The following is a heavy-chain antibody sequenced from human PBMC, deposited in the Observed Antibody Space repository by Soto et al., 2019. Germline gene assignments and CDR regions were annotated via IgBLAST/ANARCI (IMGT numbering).Heavy chain of an antibody. CDR3: ARTYIGSSGLWFDP. J-gene: IGHJ5*02. CDR2: IYSGGNT. D-gene: IGHD1-26*01. V-gene: IGHV3-53*01. CDR1: GFTVSSNY. Sequence: GGSLRLSCAASGFTVSSNYMSWVRQAPGKGLEWVSVIYSGGNTYYADSVKGRFTISRDNSKNTVLLQMNSLRAEDTAVYYCARTYIGSSGLWFDPWGQGTLVTVSS.